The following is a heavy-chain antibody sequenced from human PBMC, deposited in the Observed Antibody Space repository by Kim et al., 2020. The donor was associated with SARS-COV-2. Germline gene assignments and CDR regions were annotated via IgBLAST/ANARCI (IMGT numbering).Heavy chain of an antibody. V-gene: IGHV1-2*02. Sequence: KFQGRVTMTRDTSISTAYMELSRLRSDDTAVYYCACERNRYYDSSGSFDYWGQGTLVTVSS. J-gene: IGHJ4*02. D-gene: IGHD3-22*01. CDR3: ACERNRYYDSSGSFDY.